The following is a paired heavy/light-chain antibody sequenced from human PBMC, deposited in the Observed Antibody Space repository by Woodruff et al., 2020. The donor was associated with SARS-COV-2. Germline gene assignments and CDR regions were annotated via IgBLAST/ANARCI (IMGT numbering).Heavy chain of an antibody. CDR1: GFTFSAYA. J-gene: IGHJ4*02. Sequence: QVQLVESGGGVVEPGRSLRLSCAASGFTFSAYAVHWVRQAPGKGLEWVASISYRENVFYVDSVKGRFTLSRDNSKNTVYLQMNSLRTEDTAVYYCAKAGGYDTSGNWDYFDSWGLGSRVTVSS. V-gene: IGHV3-30*18. D-gene: IGHD3-22*01. CDR2: ISYRENV. CDR3: AKAGGYDTSGNWDYFDS.
Light chain of an antibody. CDR1: SSDIGGYNF. CDR3: CSYAGSYL. CDR2: DVN. V-gene: IGLV2-11*01. J-gene: IGLJ2*01. Sequence: QSALTQPRSVSGSPGQSVTISCTGTSSDIGGYNFVSWYQHHPGRAPKLMIRDVNKRPSGVPDRFSGSKSGNTASLTISGLQADDEADYYCCSYAGSYLFGGGTKLTVL.